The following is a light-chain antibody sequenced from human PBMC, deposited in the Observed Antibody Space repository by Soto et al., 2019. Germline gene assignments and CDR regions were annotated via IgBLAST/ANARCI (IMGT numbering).Light chain of an antibody. V-gene: IGLV1-51*01. CDR2: DNN. J-gene: IGLJ1*01. CDR1: SSNIGNNY. Sequence: QSVLTQPPSVSAAPGQRVTISCSGSSSNIGNNYVSWYQQLPGTAPKLLIYDNNKRPSGIPDRFSGSKSGTSATLGITGLQTGDEADYYCGTWDSSLSAYVFGTGTQLTVL. CDR3: GTWDSSLSAYV.